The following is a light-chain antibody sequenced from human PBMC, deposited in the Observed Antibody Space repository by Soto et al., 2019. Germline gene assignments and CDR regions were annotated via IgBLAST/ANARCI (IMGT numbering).Light chain of an antibody. V-gene: IGKV3-15*01. CDR2: GAS. CDR1: QSVSSN. Sequence: EIVMTQAPATLSVSPGERVTLSCRASQSVSSNLAWYQQKPGQAPRLLIYGASTRATGIPARFSGSGSGTDFTLTISRLEPEDFAVYYCQQYGSSPETFGRGTKVDIK. CDR3: QQYGSSPET. J-gene: IGKJ1*01.